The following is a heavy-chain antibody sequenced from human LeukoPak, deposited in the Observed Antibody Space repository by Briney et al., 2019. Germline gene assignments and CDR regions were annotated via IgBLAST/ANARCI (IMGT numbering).Heavy chain of an antibody. CDR1: GFTFSSYS. Sequence: PGGSLRLSCAASGFTFSSYSMNWVRQAPGKGLERLSYISSSSSTIYYADSVKGRFTISRDKAKNSLYLQMNSLRAEDTAVYYCVRGGGAAAAINLDYWGQGTLVTVSS. D-gene: IGHD6-13*01. CDR2: ISSSSSTI. J-gene: IGHJ4*02. V-gene: IGHV3-48*01. CDR3: VRGGGAAAAINLDY.